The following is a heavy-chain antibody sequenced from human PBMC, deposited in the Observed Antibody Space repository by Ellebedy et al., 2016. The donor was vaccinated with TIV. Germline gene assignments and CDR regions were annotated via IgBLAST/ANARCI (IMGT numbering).Heavy chain of an antibody. V-gene: IGHV4-34*01. CDR1: GGSFSGYY. CDR3: ARRDNVDFWSGYDY. CDR2: INHSGST. D-gene: IGHD3-3*01. Sequence: SETLSLTXAVYGGSFSGYYWSWIRQPPGKGLEWIGEINHSGSTNYNPSLKSRVTISVDTSKNQFSLKLSSVTAADTAVYYCARRDNVDFWSGYDYWGQGTLVTVSS. J-gene: IGHJ4*02.